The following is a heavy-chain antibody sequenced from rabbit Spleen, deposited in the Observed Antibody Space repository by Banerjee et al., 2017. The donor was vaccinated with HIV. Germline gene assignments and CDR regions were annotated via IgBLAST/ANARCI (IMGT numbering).Heavy chain of an antibody. CDR1: GFDFSSGYD. V-gene: IGHV1S47*01. D-gene: IGHD1-1*01. CDR3: ARRAGVSNSDYYFNL. CDR2: IGTSSGTT. J-gene: IGHJ4*01. Sequence: QEQLVESGGGLVQPEGSLTLTCKAAGFDFSSGYDACWVRQAPGKGLEWIACIGTSSGTTYYASWAKGRFTITRSTSLNTVTLQLASLTAADTATYFCARRAGVSNSDYYFNLWGQGTLSPS.